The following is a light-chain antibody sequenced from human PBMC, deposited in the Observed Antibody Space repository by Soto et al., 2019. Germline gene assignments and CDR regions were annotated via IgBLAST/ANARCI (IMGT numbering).Light chain of an antibody. J-gene: IGLJ1*01. V-gene: IGLV2-14*01. CDR3: SSYITTSTRV. Sequence: QSVLTQPDSVSGSPGQSITISCTGTSSYVGGYNYVSWYQQHPGRAPKLLIYEVSNRPSGVSNRFSGSKSGNTASLTISGLQAEDEADYYCSSYITTSTRVFGTGTKVTVL. CDR2: EVS. CDR1: SSYVGGYNY.